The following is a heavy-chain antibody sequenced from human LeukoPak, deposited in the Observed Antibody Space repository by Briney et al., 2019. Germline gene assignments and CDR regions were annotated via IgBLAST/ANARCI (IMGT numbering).Heavy chain of an antibody. CDR1: GFTFSSYA. CDR2: ISYDGSNE. Sequence: SGGSLRLSCAASGFTFSSYAMHWVRQAPGKGLEWVAVISYDGSNEYYADSVKGRFTISRDNSKNTLYPQMNSLRAEDTAVYYCARGSHGSGGIDYWGQGTLVTVSS. D-gene: IGHD3-10*01. CDR3: ARGSHGSGGIDY. J-gene: IGHJ4*02. V-gene: IGHV3-30*04.